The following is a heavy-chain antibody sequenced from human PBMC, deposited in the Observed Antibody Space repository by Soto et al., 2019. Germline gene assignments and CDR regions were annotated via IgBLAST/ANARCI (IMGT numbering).Heavy chain of an antibody. J-gene: IGHJ6*02. CDR2: ISAYNGNT. CDR3: ARDLWIVLVPAAFSWDYYYGMDV. CDR1: GYTFTSYG. V-gene: IGHV1-18*01. D-gene: IGHD2-2*01. Sequence: ASVKVSCKASGYTFTSYGISWVRQAPGQGLEWMGWISAYNGNTNYAQKLQGRVTMTTDTSTSTAYMELRSLRSDDTAVYYCARDLWIVLVPAAFSWDYYYGMDVWGQGTTVTVSS.